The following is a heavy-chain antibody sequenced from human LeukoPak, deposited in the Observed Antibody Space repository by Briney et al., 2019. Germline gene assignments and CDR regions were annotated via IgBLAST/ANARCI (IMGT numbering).Heavy chain of an antibody. CDR1: GYTFTSFG. CDR3: TRDHCRGDNCPSFDY. D-gene: IGHD2-15*01. Sequence: GASVKVSCKPSGYTFTSFGISWVRQAPGQGLEWMGWIGAYNGDTNYAQKFQGRVTMTTDTSTSTAYMDLRSLRSDATAVYSCTRDHCRGDNCPSFDYWGQGTLVTVSS. J-gene: IGHJ4*02. CDR2: IGAYNGDT. V-gene: IGHV1-18*04.